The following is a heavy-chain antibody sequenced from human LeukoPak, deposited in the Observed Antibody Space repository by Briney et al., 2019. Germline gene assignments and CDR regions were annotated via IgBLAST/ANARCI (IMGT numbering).Heavy chain of an antibody. Sequence: GASVKVSCKASGYTFTGYYMHWVRQAPGQGLEWMGWINPNSGGTNYAQKFQGRVTMTRDTSISTAYMELSRLRSDDTAVYYCARGGSGYKEWGAFDYWGQGTLVTVSS. J-gene: IGHJ4*02. CDR3: ARGGSGYKEWGAFDY. V-gene: IGHV1-2*02. D-gene: IGHD5-12*01. CDR2: INPNSGGT. CDR1: GYTFTGYY.